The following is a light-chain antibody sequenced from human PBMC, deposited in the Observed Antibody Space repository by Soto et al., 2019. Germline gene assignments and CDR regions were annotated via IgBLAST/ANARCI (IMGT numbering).Light chain of an antibody. Sequence: IQMTQSPSSLSASVGDRVTITCRASQAIRTDLGWYQQRPGKAPKLLIYGTSNLQSGVPSRFSGSGSGTDFTLTINSLQPEDFATYYCLQDYSYPRTFGQGTKLDIK. CDR1: QAIRTD. CDR2: GTS. J-gene: IGKJ1*01. V-gene: IGKV1-6*01. CDR3: LQDYSYPRT.